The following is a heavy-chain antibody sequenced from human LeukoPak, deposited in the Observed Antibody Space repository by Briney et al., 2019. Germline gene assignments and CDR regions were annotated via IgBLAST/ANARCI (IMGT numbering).Heavy chain of an antibody. CDR1: GYTFTSYD. CDR3: ARGTAAAGTRGRPVDY. J-gene: IGHJ4*02. D-gene: IGHD6-13*01. V-gene: IGHV7-4-1*02. Sequence: ASVKVSCKASGYTFTSYDINWVRQATGQGLEWMGWINTNTGNPTYAQGFTGRFVFSLDTSVSTAYLQTSSLKAEDTAAYYCARGTAAAGTRGRPVDYWGQGTLVTVSS. CDR2: INTNTGNP.